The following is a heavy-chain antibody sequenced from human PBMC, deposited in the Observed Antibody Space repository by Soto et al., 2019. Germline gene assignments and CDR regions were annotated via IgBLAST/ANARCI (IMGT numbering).Heavy chain of an antibody. CDR2: ISKSGSYI. J-gene: IGHJ3*02. D-gene: IGHD1-26*01. Sequence: EVPLVESGGGLVKPGGSLRLSCAASGFTFNKYSMNWVRQAPGKGLEWVSSISKSGSYIYYGDSVKGRFTISRDNAKNSLYLQINSLRAEDTAVYYCARDMVGADDAFDIWGQGTMVTVSS. CDR3: ARDMVGADDAFDI. CDR1: GFTFNKYS. V-gene: IGHV3-21*06.